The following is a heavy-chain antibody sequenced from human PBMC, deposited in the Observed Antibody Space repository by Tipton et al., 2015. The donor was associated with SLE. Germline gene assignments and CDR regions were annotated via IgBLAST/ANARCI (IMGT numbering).Heavy chain of an antibody. CDR3: AKIMRGPSFYYYYMGV. Sequence: TLSLTCDVSGYSISSGYYWGWIRQPPGKGLEWIGTVFHSGSTYYNPSLKSRVTMSVDTSKNQFSLKLRSVTAADTSVYYCAKIMRGPSFYYYYMGVWGKGTTVTVSS. J-gene: IGHJ6*03. D-gene: IGHD3-10*01. V-gene: IGHV4-38-2*01. CDR2: VFHSGST. CDR1: GYSISSGYY.